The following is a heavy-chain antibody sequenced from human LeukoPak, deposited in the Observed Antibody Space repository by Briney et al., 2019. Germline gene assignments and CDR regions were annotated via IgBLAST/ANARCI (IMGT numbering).Heavy chain of an antibody. CDR2: IYYSGST. CDR3: ARVPILNWYFDL. D-gene: IGHD3-16*01. CDR1: GGSISSSSYY. Sequence: SETLSLTCTVSGGSISSSSYYWGWIRQPPGKGLEWIGSIYYSGSTYYNPSLKSRVTISVDTSKNQFSLKLSSVTAADTAVYYCARVPILNWYFDLWGRGTLVTVSS. V-gene: IGHV4-39*01. J-gene: IGHJ2*01.